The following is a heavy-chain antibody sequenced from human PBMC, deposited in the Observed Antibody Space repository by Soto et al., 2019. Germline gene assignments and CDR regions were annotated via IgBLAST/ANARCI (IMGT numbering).Heavy chain of an antibody. V-gene: IGHV3-33*01. CDR1: GFMFSDHT. CDR2: LWHDGTNK. D-gene: IGHD2-8*01. CDR3: TREGVVDVSGAFDF. J-gene: IGHJ4*02. Sequence: QVQLVESGGGVVRPGRSLRLSCAASGFMFSDHTMHWVRQAPGKGLEWVASLWHDGTNKWYGDSVKGRLTISRDNSKKTLYLQMNDLRVEDTAVYYCTREGVVDVSGAFDFWGQGILVTVSS.